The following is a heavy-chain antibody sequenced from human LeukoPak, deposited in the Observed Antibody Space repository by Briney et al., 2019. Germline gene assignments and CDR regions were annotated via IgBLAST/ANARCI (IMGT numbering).Heavy chain of an antibody. D-gene: IGHD2-15*01. J-gene: IGHJ5*02. CDR2: IYPGDSDT. Sequence: GESLKISCKGSGYSFTSYWIGWVRQMPGKGLEWMGIIYPGDSDTRYSPSFQGQVTISADKSISTAYLQWSSLKASDTAMYYRARHGSGYCSGGSCYSAKGEFDPWGQGTLVTVSS. CDR3: ARHGSGYCSGGSCYSAKGEFDP. CDR1: GYSFTSYW. V-gene: IGHV5-51*01.